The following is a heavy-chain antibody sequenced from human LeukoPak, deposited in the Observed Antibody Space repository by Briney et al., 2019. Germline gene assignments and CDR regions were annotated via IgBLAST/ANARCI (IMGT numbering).Heavy chain of an antibody. Sequence: ASVKVSCKASGYTFTSYGISWVRQAPGQGFEWMGWISAYNGNTNYAQKLQGRVTMTTDTSTSTAYMELRSLRSDDTAVYYCARNYDFWSGYPQYYYYYYYMDVWGKGTTVTVSS. CDR3: ARNYDFWSGYPQYYYYYYYMDV. V-gene: IGHV1-18*01. J-gene: IGHJ6*03. CDR2: ISAYNGNT. CDR1: GYTFTSYG. D-gene: IGHD3-3*01.